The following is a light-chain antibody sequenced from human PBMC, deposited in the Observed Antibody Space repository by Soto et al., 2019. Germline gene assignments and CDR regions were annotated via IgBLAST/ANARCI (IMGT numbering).Light chain of an antibody. V-gene: IGKV3-11*01. J-gene: IGKJ5*01. CDR3: QQSMSGTALT. CDR2: RPS. CDR1: QSVSNNY. Sequence: EIPFTHCPSTAPLSPGARATPSCSASQSVSNNYLALYQQKPGQAPRPRTYRPSNSATAVPARFSVSVSGTDSTLTISGLETVDFAVYIYQQSMSGTALTFGQGTRLEIK.